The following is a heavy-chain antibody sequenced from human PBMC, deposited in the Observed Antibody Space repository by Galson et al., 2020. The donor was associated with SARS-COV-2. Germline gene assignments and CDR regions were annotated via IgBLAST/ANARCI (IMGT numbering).Heavy chain of an antibody. Sequence: GGSLRLSCAASGFTVSSNYMSWVRQAPGKGLEWVSVIYSGGSTYYADSVKGRFTISRDNSKNTLYLQMNSLRAEDTAVYYCARVGYYDSSGYYLGYYFDYWGQGTLVTVSS. D-gene: IGHD3-22*01. J-gene: IGHJ4*02. V-gene: IGHV3-53*01. CDR2: IYSGGST. CDR1: GFTVSSNY. CDR3: ARVGYYDSSGYYLGYYFDY.